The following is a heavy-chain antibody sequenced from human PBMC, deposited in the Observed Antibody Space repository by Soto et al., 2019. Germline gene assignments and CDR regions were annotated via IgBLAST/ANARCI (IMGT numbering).Heavy chain of an antibody. J-gene: IGHJ5*02. CDR1: GGSISSGGYS. D-gene: IGHD1-26*01. CDR2: IYHSGST. CDR3: ARDAWENWFDP. Sequence: PSETLSLTCAVSGGSISSGGYSWSWIRQPPGKGLEWIGYIYHSGSTYYNPSLKSRVTISVDRSKNQFSLKLSSVTAADTAVYYCARDAWENWFDPWGQGTQVTVSS. V-gene: IGHV4-30-2*01.